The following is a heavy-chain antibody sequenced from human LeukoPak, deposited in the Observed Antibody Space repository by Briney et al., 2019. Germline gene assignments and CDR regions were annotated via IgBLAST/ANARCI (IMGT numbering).Heavy chain of an antibody. Sequence: PSETLSLTCTVSGGSISSGGYYWSWIRQHPGKGLEWIGYIYYSGSTYYNPSLKSRVTISVDTSKNQFSLKLSSVTAADTAVYYCARGGPSRVAARSGSGYNWFDPWGQGTLVTVSS. J-gene: IGHJ5*02. V-gene: IGHV4-31*03. D-gene: IGHD6-6*01. CDR3: ARGGPSRVAARSGSGYNWFDP. CDR1: GGSISSGGYY. CDR2: IYYSGST.